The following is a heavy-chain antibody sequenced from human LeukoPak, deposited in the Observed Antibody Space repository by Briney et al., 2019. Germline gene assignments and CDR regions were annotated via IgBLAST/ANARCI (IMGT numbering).Heavy chain of an antibody. D-gene: IGHD3-3*01. CDR3: AKSVRFLEWLSSPEY. Sequence: PGGSLRLSCAASGFTFSSYGMHWVRRAPGKGLEWVAFIRYDGSNKYYADSVKGRFAISRDNSKNTLYLQMNSLRAEDTAVYYCAKSVRFLEWLSSPEYWGQGTLVTVSS. J-gene: IGHJ4*02. CDR2: IRYDGSNK. CDR1: GFTFSSYG. V-gene: IGHV3-30*02.